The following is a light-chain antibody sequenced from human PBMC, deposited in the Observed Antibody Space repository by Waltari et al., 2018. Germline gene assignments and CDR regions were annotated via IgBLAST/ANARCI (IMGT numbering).Light chain of an antibody. V-gene: IGLV2-14*03. Sequence: HSALTQPASVAGSPGQSITIPCSGSSSDVGGHNYASWYLQYPGQAPKLIIYDVSQRPSEISDRFSGSKSGSTASLTISGLQAEDEADYYCSSYTSSNTVVFGGGTKVTVL. CDR3: SSYTSSNTVV. CDR1: SSDVGGHNY. J-gene: IGLJ2*01. CDR2: DVS.